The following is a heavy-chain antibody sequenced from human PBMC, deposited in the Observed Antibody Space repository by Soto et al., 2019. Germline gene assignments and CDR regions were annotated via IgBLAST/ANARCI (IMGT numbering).Heavy chain of an antibody. CDR1: GFTFSSYA. Sequence: GGSLRLSCAASGFTFSSYAMSWVRQAPGKGLEWVSAISGSGGSTYYADSVKGRFTISRDNSKNTLYLQMNSLRAEDTAVYYCAKDCSYHYDSSGYAFDIWGQGTMVTVSS. D-gene: IGHD3-22*01. J-gene: IGHJ3*02. V-gene: IGHV3-23*01. CDR2: ISGSGGST. CDR3: AKDCSYHYDSSGYAFDI.